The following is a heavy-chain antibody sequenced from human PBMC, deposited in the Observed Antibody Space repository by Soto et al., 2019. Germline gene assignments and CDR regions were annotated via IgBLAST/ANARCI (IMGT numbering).Heavy chain of an antibody. CDR3: ARDDYGVMPARFDY. J-gene: IGHJ4*02. D-gene: IGHD4-17*01. Sequence: GESLKISCAASGFTFSSYSMNWVRQAPGKWLEWVSSISSSSSYIYYADSVKGRFTISRDNAKNSLYLQMNSLRAEDTAVYYCARDDYGVMPARFDYWGQGTLVTVSS. CDR1: GFTFSSYS. V-gene: IGHV3-21*01. CDR2: ISSSSSYI.